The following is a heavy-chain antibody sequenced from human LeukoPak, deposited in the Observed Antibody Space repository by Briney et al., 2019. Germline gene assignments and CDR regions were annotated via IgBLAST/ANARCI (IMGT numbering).Heavy chain of an antibody. J-gene: IGHJ3*02. CDR1: GGSFSGYY. CDR3: ARRYCSSTSCYVRRENAFDI. Sequence: SETLSLTCAVYGGSFSGYYWSWIRQPPGKWLEWIGEINHSGSTNYNPSLKSRVTISVDTSKNQFSLKLSSVTAADTAVYYCARRYCSSTSCYVRRENAFDIWGQGTMVTVSS. V-gene: IGHV4-34*01. D-gene: IGHD2-2*01. CDR2: INHSGST.